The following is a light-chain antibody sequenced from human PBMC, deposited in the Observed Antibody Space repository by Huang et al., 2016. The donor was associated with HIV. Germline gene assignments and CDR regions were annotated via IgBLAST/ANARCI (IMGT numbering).Light chain of an antibody. CDR2: VAS. V-gene: IGKV1-39*01. J-gene: IGKJ1*01. CDR3: QQSYNSWT. Sequence: DIQMTQSPSSLSASVGDRVTVTCRASQSIGNYLNWYQQKPGKAPKLLIYVASSLQSGVPSRFSGSGSGTVFILSITSLQPEDFATYYCQQSYNSWTFGQGTKVDIK. CDR1: QSIGNY.